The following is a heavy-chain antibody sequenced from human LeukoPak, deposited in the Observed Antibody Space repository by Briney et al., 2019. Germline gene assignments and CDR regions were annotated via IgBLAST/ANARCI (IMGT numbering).Heavy chain of an antibody. V-gene: IGHV3-43*02. CDR3: ARDLGIPTSPFDY. J-gene: IGHJ4*02. D-gene: IGHD3-16*01. Sequence: PVGSLRLSCSVSGFTFDYYAMHWVRHAPGTGLEWVSLISADGFRTNYADSVKGRFTISRDNSKNSLFLQMSSLRSEDTAFYFCARDLGIPTSPFDYWGLGTLVTVSS. CDR2: ISADGFRT. CDR1: GFTFDYYA.